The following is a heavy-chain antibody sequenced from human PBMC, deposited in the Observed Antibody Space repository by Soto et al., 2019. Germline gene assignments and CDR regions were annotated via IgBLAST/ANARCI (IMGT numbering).Heavy chain of an antibody. J-gene: IGHJ4*02. CDR3: AREYCNGGVCHGWFYLEH. CDR2: MGVRGDT. D-gene: IGHD2-8*02. CDR1: GFTFGAFD. V-gene: IGHV3-13*01. Sequence: EVQLVESGGGLAQPGGSLRLSCATSGFTFGAFDFHWVRQPTGKGLEWVSAMGVRGDTHYSDSVKGRFTISRDNARDSLYLQMNSLRAEDTAVYYCAREYCNGGVCHGWFYLEHWGQGIPVTVSS.